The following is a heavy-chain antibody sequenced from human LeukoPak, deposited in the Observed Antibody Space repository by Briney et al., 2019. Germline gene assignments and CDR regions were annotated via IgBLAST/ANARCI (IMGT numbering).Heavy chain of an antibody. J-gene: IGHJ4*02. D-gene: IGHD2-2*01. V-gene: IGHV1-2*02. CDR3: ARANFLYCSSSTCLFDY. CDR1: GYTLTDYY. Sequence: ASVKVSCKASGYTLTDYYMHWVRQAPGQGFEWMGWINPNDGDTNYAQKFQGRVTMTRDTSISTAHMEVSRLRSDDTAVYCCARANFLYCSSSTCLFDYWGQGTLVTVSS. CDR2: INPNDGDT.